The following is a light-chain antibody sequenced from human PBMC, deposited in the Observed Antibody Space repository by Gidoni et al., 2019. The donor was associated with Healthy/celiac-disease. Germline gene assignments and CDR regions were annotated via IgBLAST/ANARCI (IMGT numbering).Light chain of an antibody. CDR2: GKN. CDR3: NSRDSSGNHLV. CDR1: SIRSYH. J-gene: IGLJ2*01. V-gene: IGLV3-19*01. Sequence: SSELTQDPAVSVALGQTVRITCQGDSIRSYHASWYQQKPGQPPVLVIYGKNNRPSGIPDRFSGSSSGNTASLTITGAQAEDEADYYCNSRDSSGNHLVFGGGTKLTVL.